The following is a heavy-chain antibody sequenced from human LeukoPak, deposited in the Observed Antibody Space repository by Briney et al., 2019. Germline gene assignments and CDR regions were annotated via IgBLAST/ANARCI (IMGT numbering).Heavy chain of an antibody. Sequence: GESLKISCKGSGYSFTSYWIGWVRQMPGKGLEWMGIIYPGDSDTRYSPSFQGQVTISADKSISTAYLQWGSLKASDTAMYYCARRGHCTKGVCYFDYWGQGTLVTVSS. CDR3: ARRGHCTKGVCYFDY. J-gene: IGHJ4*02. CDR2: IYPGDSDT. CDR1: GYSFTSYW. D-gene: IGHD2-8*01. V-gene: IGHV5-51*01.